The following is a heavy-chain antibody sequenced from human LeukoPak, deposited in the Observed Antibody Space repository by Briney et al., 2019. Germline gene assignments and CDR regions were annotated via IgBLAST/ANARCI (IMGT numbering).Heavy chain of an antibody. V-gene: IGHV1-2*06. CDR2: INPNSGGT. Sequence: ASVKVSCKASGYTFTGYYMHWVRQAPGQGLEWMGRINPNSGGTNYAQKFQGRVTMTGDTSISTAYMELSRLRSDDTAVYYCARVPTRIAADRDYWGQGTLVTVSS. CDR3: ARVPTRIAADRDY. CDR1: GYTFTGYY. J-gene: IGHJ4*02. D-gene: IGHD6-13*01.